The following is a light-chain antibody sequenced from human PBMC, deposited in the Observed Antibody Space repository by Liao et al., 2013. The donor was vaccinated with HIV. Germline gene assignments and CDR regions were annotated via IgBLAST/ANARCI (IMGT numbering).Light chain of an antibody. V-gene: IGLV3-1*01. CDR1: KLGDKN. J-gene: IGLJ1*01. CDR3: QAWDIRTGV. Sequence: LDLTQPPSVSVSPGQTASITCSGDKLGDKNVCWYQQKPGQSPVPVIYQDTKRPSGIPERFSGSKSGNTATLTISGTQAMDEADYYCQAWDIRTGVFGTGTQVTVL. CDR2: QDT.